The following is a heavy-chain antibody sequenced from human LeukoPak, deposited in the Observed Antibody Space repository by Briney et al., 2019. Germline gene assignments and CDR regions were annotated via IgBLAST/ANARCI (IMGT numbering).Heavy chain of an antibody. D-gene: IGHD2-15*01. Sequence: GGSLRLSCAVSGFSLRSFWMSWGRQAPGKVLEWVSVIYSGGSTYYADSVKGRFTISRDNSKNTLYLQMNSLRAEDTAVYYCARGAVATVRGYFDYWGQGTLVTVSS. CDR2: IYSGGST. CDR1: GFSLRSFW. V-gene: IGHV3-53*01. CDR3: ARGAVATVRGYFDY. J-gene: IGHJ4*02.